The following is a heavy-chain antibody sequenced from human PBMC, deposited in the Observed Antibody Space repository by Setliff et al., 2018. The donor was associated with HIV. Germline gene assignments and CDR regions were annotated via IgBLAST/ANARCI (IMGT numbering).Heavy chain of an antibody. Sequence: ASETLSLTCAVSGYSISGGYYWGWVRQPPGKGLEWIGSIYHTGSSYYNPSLNDRATISLDTSKNNFSLKLSSVTAADTAVYYCARELTVDADMVTRWFDPWGQGTLVTVSS. J-gene: IGHJ5*02. D-gene: IGHD5-18*01. CDR1: GYSISGGYY. V-gene: IGHV4-38-2*02. CDR2: IYHTGSS. CDR3: ARELTVDADMVTRWFDP.